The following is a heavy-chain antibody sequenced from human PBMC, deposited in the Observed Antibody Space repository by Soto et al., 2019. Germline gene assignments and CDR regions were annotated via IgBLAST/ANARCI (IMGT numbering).Heavy chain of an antibody. V-gene: IGHV4-34*01. J-gene: IGHJ2*01. CDR3: AREGHDIVTGPPGVWYFDL. CDR1: GGSFSGYY. Sequence: QVQLQQWGAGPLRPLETLSLTCGVSGGSFSGYYWAWIRQSPGKGLEWIGEINDRGSINYNPSLKSRVSIPVDTSKNPASLHLRSVTAADTAVYYCAREGHDIVTGPPGVWYFDLWGRGTLVTVSS. CDR2: INDRGSI. D-gene: IGHD3-9*01.